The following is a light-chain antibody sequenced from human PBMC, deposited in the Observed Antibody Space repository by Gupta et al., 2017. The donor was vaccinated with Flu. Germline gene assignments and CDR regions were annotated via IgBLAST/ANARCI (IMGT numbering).Light chain of an antibody. CDR2: DDF. Sequence: SYVLTQPPSMSVAPGKTARITCGGNNIGSKSVHWYQQKPGQAPVLVVHDDFDRPSGIPERFSGSNSGNTATLTISKVEAGDEADYYCQVWDSSSDHPGVFGGGTKLTVL. CDR3: QVWDSSSDHPGV. V-gene: IGLV3-21*03. J-gene: IGLJ2*01. CDR1: NIGSKS.